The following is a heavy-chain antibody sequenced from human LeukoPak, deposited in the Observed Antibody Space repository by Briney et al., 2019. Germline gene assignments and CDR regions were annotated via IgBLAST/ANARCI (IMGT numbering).Heavy chain of an antibody. V-gene: IGHV1-69*01. CDR2: IIPIFGTA. D-gene: IGHD3-16*01. CDR3: ARDGAMITFGEVIYYFDY. CDR1: GGTFSSYA. J-gene: IGHJ4*02. Sequence: EASVKVSCKASGGTFSSYAISWVRQAPGQGLEWMGGIIPIFGTANYAQKFQGRVTITADESTSTAYMELSSLRSEDTAVYYCARDGAMITFGEVIYYFDYWGQGTLVTVSS.